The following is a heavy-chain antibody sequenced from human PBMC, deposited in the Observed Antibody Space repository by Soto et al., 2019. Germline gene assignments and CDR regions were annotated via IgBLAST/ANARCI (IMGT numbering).Heavy chain of an antibody. J-gene: IGHJ6*02. V-gene: IGHV3-9*01. CDR1: GFTFDDYA. Sequence: EVQLVESGGGLVQPGRSLRLSCAASGFTFDDYAMHWVRQAPGKGLEWVSGISGNSGSIGYADSVKGRFTISRDNAKNSLYLQMNSLRAEDTALYYCAKDISTSGELDYYYYYGMDVWGQGTKVTVSS. D-gene: IGHD2-2*01. CDR3: AKDISTSGELDYYYYYGMDV. CDR2: ISGNSGSI.